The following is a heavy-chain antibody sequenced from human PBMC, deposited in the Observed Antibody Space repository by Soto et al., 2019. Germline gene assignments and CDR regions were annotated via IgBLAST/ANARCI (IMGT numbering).Heavy chain of an antibody. CDR2: IYPGDSDT. CDR1: GYSLTTYW. J-gene: IGHJ4*01. Sequence: GDSLKISCKGSGYSLTTYWIAWVRQMPGKGLEWVGIIYPGDSDTRYSPSFEGHVTISVDKSISTAFLQWNSLKASDNAIYYCARHSTSAPKDYWGQGTLVTVSS. V-gene: IGHV5-51*01. CDR3: ARHSTSAPKDY. D-gene: IGHD3-10*01.